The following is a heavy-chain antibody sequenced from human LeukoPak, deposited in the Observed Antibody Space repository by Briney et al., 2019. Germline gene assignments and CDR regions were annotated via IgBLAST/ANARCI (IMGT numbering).Heavy chain of an antibody. V-gene: IGHV3-33*01. D-gene: IGHD2-21*02. CDR1: GFTFSNYF. CDR3: ARGAYCGANCYWYFDL. CDR2: IWYDGSNE. J-gene: IGHJ2*01. Sequence: PGGSLRLSCAASGFTFSNYFIHWVRLAPGKGLEWVAFIWYDGSNEYCVDSVKGRFTISRDNSKNTLYLQMNSLRVEDTAVYYCARGAYCGANCYWYFDLWGRGTLVTVSS.